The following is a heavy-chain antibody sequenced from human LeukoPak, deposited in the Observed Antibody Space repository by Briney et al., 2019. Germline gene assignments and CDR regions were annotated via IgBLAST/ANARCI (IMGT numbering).Heavy chain of an antibody. D-gene: IGHD3-9*01. CDR3: AKDRPNYDILTGYYPDAFDI. J-gene: IGHJ3*02. CDR1: GFTVSSNY. V-gene: IGHV3-53*01. Sequence: GGSLRLSCAASGFTVSSNYMSWVRQAPGKGLEWVSVIYSGGSTYYADSVKGRFTISRDNSKNTLYLQMNSLRAEDTAVYYCAKDRPNYDILTGYYPDAFDIWGQGTMVTVSS. CDR2: IYSGGST.